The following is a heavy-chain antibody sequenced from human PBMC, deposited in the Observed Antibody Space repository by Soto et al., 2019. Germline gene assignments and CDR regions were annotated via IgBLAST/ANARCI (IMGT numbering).Heavy chain of an antibody. D-gene: IGHD3-10*01. CDR2: VYYSGST. J-gene: IGHJ6*02. V-gene: IGHV4-61*01. CDR3: AREGVLLWFGEPLRGMDV. Sequence: SETLSLTCTVSGGSVSSGSYYWSWIRQPPGKGLEWFGYVYYSGSTNYNPSLKSRVTIPVDTSKNQFTLKLSSVTAADTAVYYCAREGVLLWFGEPLRGMDVWGQGTTVTVSS. CDR1: GGSVSSGSYY.